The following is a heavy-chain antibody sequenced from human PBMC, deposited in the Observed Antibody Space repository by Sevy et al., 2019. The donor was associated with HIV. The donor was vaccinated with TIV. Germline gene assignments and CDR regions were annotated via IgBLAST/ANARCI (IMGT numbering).Heavy chain of an antibody. V-gene: IGHV4-39*01. D-gene: IGHD3-9*01. CDR1: GGSISSSSYY. Sequence: SETLSLTCTVSGGSISSSSYYWGWIRQPPGKGLEWIGSIYYSGSTDYNPSLKSRVTISVDTSKNLFSLKLSSVSAADTAVYYCAGLYYDILTGYFTDAFDNWGQWTMVTVSS. CDR2: IYYSGST. CDR3: AGLYYDILTGYFTDAFDN. J-gene: IGHJ3*02.